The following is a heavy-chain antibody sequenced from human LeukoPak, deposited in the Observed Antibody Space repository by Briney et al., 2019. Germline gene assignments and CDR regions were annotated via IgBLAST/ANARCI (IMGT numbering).Heavy chain of an antibody. V-gene: IGHV3-48*01. CDR1: GFTVSSNY. Sequence: GGSLRLSCAVSGFTVSSNYMSWVRQAPGKGLEWVSFITGSSSTIYYADSVKGRFTISRDNAKNSLYLQMNSLRAEDTAVYYCASCSSTNCYWGQGTLVTVSS. D-gene: IGHD2-2*01. CDR2: ITGSSSTI. J-gene: IGHJ4*02. CDR3: ASCSSTNCY.